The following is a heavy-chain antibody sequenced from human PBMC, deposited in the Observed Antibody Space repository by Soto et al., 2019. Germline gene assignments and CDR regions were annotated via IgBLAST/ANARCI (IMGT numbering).Heavy chain of an antibody. Sequence: ASVKVSCKASGYTFTSYAMHWVRQAPGQRLEWMGWINAGNGNTKYSQKFQGRVTITRDTSASTAYMELSSLRSEDTAVYYCARDRDEGYCSGGSCYSAQIFDYWGQGTLVTVSS. CDR1: GYTFTSYA. V-gene: IGHV1-3*01. D-gene: IGHD2-15*01. J-gene: IGHJ4*02. CDR3: ARDRDEGYCSGGSCYSAQIFDY. CDR2: INAGNGNT.